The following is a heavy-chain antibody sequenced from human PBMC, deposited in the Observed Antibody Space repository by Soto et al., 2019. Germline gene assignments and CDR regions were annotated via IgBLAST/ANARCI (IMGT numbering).Heavy chain of an antibody. CDR2: INAGNGNT. CDR3: VREGQWPF. V-gene: IGHV1-3*01. Sequence: QVQLVQSGAEVKKPGASVKVSCKASGYTFTSYAMHWVRQAPGQRLEWMGWINAGNGNTKYSQKFQGRVTMTRDTSPSTPYMDLSSLRSEDTAVCYCVREGQWPFWGLGTLVTVSS. J-gene: IGHJ4*02. D-gene: IGHD6-19*01. CDR1: GYTFTSYA.